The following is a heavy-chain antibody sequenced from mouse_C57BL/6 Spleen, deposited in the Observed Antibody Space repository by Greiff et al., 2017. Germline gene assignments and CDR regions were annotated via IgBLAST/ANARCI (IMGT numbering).Heavy chain of an antibody. V-gene: IGHV1-5*01. J-gene: IGHJ2*01. Sequence: VQLQQSGTVLARPGASVKMSCKTSGYTFTSSWMHWVKQRPGQGLEWIGAIYPGNSDTSSNQKFKGKAKLPAVTSASPVYMELSSLTNEASAVYYCMVVASDYCGYWGQGATLTASS. D-gene: IGHD1-1*01. CDR1: GYTFTSSW. CDR3: MVVASDYCGY. CDR2: IYPGNSDT.